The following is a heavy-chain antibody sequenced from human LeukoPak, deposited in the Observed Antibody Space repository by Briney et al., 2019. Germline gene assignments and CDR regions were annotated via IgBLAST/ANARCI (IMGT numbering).Heavy chain of an antibody. CDR1: GFSFHNFG. D-gene: IGHD6-19*01. CDR3: AKEESSSGWWY. V-gene: IGHV3-23*01. Sequence: GGSLRLSCAASGFSFHNFGMSWVRQAPGKGLEWVSTISGSGDTTYYADSVKGRFTISKDNSKNTLYLQMNSLRAEDTAVYYCAKEESSSGWWYWGQGTLVTVSS. CDR2: ISGSGDTT. J-gene: IGHJ4*02.